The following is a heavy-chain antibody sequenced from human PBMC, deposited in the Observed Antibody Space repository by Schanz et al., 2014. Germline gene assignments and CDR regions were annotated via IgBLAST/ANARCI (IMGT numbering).Heavy chain of an antibody. Sequence: QVQLVESGGGVVQPGKSLRLSCAASGFAFSDYGMHWVRQAPGKGLEWVAFISYDGNEKHYPDSVKGRFTISRDNSRNTLFLQMNSLSADDTAVYYCARDKGGYYPFDYWGQGSLVTVSS. D-gene: IGHD3-22*01. V-gene: IGHV3-30*03. CDR2: ISYDGNEK. CDR3: ARDKGGYYPFDY. CDR1: GFAFSDYG. J-gene: IGHJ4*02.